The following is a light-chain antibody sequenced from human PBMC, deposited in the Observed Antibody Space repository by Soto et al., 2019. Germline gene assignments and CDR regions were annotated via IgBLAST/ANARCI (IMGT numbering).Light chain of an antibody. J-gene: IGKJ1*01. V-gene: IGKV1-39*01. CDR2: AAS. Sequence: EIQMTQSPSSLSASVGDRVTITCRASQSISSYLNWYQQKPGKAPKLLIYAASSLQSGFPSRFSGSGSGTDFTLTISSLQPEDFATYYCQQSYSTPRTFGQGTKVDI. CDR1: QSISSY. CDR3: QQSYSTPRT.